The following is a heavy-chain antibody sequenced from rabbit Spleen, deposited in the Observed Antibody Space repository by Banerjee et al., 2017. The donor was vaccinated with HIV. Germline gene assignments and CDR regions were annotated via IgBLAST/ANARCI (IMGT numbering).Heavy chain of an antibody. J-gene: IGHJ6*01. CDR1: GFSFSNNYW. CDR3: ARDTSSSFSSYGMDL. V-gene: IGHV1S45*01. D-gene: IGHD1-1*01. CDR2: IDTGSSGST. Sequence: QEQLVESGGGLVKPEGSLTLTCTASGFSFSNNYWICWVRQAPGKGLEWIGCIDTGSSGSTYYASWAKGRFTISKTSSTTVTLQMTSLTAADTATYFCARDTSSSFSSYGMDLWGQGTLVTVS.